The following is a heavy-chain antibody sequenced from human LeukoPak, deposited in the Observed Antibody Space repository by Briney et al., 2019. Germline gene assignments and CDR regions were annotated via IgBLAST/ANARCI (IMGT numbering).Heavy chain of an antibody. J-gene: IGHJ5*02. CDR1: GYTFTGYY. Sequence: ASVKVSCKASGYTFTGYYMHWVRQAPGQGLEWMGWINPNSGGTNYAQKFQGRVTMTRDTSISTAYMELSRLRSDDTAVYYCARDTQGAPVNWFDPWGQGTLVTVSS. CDR3: ARDTQGAPVNWFDP. V-gene: IGHV1-2*02. CDR2: INPNSGGT. D-gene: IGHD1-14*01.